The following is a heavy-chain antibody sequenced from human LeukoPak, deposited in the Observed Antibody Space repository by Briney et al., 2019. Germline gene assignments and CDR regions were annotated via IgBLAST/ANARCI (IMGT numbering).Heavy chain of an antibody. D-gene: IGHD3-22*01. CDR3: ARVSDGSGFGDS. Sequence: GGSLRLSCVASGFTFTNYVIHWVRQAPGKGLEWVAVVSSDGINKYYADSVKGRFTISRDNSKNTLYLQMNSLRAEDTAVYYCARVSDGSGFGDSWGQGTLVTVSS. CDR2: VSSDGINK. J-gene: IGHJ4*02. V-gene: IGHV3-30-3*01. CDR1: GFTFTNYV.